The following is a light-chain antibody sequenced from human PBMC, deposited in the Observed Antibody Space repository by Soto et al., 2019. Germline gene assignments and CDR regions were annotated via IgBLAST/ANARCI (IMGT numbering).Light chain of an antibody. V-gene: IGLV2-14*03. CDR1: SSDVGGYDF. CDR3: ASYTSRSTLV. Sequence: QSALTQPASVSGSPGQSITISCTGSSSDVGGYDFVSWYQHNPGKAPRLMIFDVSNRPSAVSNRFSGSKSGNTASLTISGLQAEDEGDYYCASYTSRSTLVFGTGTKLTVL. J-gene: IGLJ1*01. CDR2: DVS.